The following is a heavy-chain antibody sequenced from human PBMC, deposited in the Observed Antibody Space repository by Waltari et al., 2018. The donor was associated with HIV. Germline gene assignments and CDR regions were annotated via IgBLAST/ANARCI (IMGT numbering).Heavy chain of an antibody. V-gene: IGHV3-21*01. CDR3: ARDRQGTVTKDFDY. CDR2: ISSSSTFI. CDR1: GFTFRRYS. J-gene: IGHJ4*02. D-gene: IGHD4-17*01. Sequence: EVQLVESGGGLVKPGGALRLSCAASGFTFRRYSMNWVRQAPGKGLEWVSSISSSSTFIYYADSVKGRFTISRDNAKNSLYLQMNSLRAEDTAVYYCARDRQGTVTKDFDYWGQGTLVTVSS.